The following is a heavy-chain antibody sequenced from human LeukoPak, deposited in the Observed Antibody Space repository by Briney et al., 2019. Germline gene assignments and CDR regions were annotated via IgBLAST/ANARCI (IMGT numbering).Heavy chain of an antibody. J-gene: IGHJ4*02. CDR1: GFTFSSYG. D-gene: IGHD3-3*02. CDR3: AKDLISRIDY. CDR2: VRYDGSNK. V-gene: IGHV3-30*02. Sequence: GGSLRLSCAAYGFTFSSYGMHWVRQAPGKGLEWVAFVRYDGSNKYYADSVNGRFTISRDNSKNTLYLQMNSLRAEDTAVYYCAKDLISRIDYWGQGTLVTVSS.